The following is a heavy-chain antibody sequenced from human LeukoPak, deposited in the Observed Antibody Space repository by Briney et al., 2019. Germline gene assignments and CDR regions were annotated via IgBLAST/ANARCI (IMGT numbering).Heavy chain of an antibody. CDR3: ASELLWFGTLDDFFGMDV. CDR2: INPNSGGT. V-gene: IGHV1-2*04. D-gene: IGHD3-10*01. J-gene: IGHJ6*02. CDR1: GYTFTGYY. Sequence: ASVKVSCKDSGYTFTGYYMHWVRQAPGQGLEWMGWINPNSGGTNYAQKFQGWVTMTRDTSISTAYMELSSLRSEDTAVYYCASELLWFGTLDDFFGMDVWGQGTTVTVSS.